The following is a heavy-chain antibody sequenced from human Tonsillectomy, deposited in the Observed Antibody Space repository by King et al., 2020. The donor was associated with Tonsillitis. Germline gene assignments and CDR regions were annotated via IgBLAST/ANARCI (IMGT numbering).Heavy chain of an antibody. CDR3: ASLTTVTTGDAFDI. CDR2: INSDGSST. J-gene: IGHJ3*02. CDR1: GFTFISYW. D-gene: IGHD4-17*01. V-gene: IGHV3-74*01. Sequence: VQLVESGGGLVQPGGSLRLSCASSGFTFISYWMHWVRQAPVKGLVWVSRINSDGSSTSYADSVKGRFTISRDNANNTPNLQMNSLRAVDTAVDYCASLTTVTTGDAFDIWGQGTMATVSS.